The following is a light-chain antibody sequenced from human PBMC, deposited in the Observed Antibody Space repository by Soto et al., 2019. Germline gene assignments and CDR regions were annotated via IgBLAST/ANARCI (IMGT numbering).Light chain of an antibody. Sequence: IVLTKSPGTLYLSPGKRATLSCRASQSISSSYLAWYQQRPGQAPRLLIYGASSRATGIPDRFSGSGSGTEFTLTISRLEPEDFAVYYCQQYGSSSWTFGQGAKVDI. CDR3: QQYGSSSWT. CDR2: GAS. V-gene: IGKV3-20*01. CDR1: QSISSSY. J-gene: IGKJ1*01.